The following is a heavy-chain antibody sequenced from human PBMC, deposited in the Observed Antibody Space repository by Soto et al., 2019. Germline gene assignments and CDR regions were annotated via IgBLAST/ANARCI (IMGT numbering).Heavy chain of an antibody. Sequence: QVQLQQWGAGLLKPSETLSLTCAVYGGSFSGYYWRWIRQPPGKGLEWNGEINHSGSTNYNPPLKRRVTISVDACKNKFSLKLSYVTAADTAVYYCARKLRRSARPFGYYYCGMDVWGQGTTVTVSS. CDR2: INHSGST. V-gene: IGHV4-34*01. D-gene: IGHD2-2*01. CDR1: GGSFSGYY. J-gene: IGHJ6*02. CDR3: ARKLRRSARPFGYYYCGMDV.